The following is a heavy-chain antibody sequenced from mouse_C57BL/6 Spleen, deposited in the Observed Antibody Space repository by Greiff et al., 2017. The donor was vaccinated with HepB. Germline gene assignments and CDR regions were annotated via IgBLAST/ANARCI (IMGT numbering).Heavy chain of an antibody. V-gene: IGHV1-82*01. J-gene: IGHJ3*01. CDR3: AREGGYYSNFAY. D-gene: IGHD2-5*01. CDR1: GYAFSSSW. CDR2: IYPGDGDT. Sequence: VQLQQSGPELVKPGASVKISCKASGYAFSSSWMNWVKQRPGKGLEWIGRIYPGDGDTNYNGKFKGKATLTADKSSSTAYMQLSSLTSEDSAVYFCAREGGYYSNFAYWGQGTLVTVSA.